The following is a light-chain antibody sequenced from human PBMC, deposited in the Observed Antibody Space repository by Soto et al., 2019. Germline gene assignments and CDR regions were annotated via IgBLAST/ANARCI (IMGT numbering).Light chain of an antibody. J-gene: IGKJ5*01. CDR2: DAS. Sequence: EIVLTQSPGTLSLSPGERATLSCRASQSVSSSYLAWYQQKPGQAPRLLIYDASSRATGIPDRFSGSGSGTDCSLTISRLEPEDFAVYYWQQYGSSPPITFGQGTRLEIK. V-gene: IGKV3-20*01. CDR3: QQYGSSPPIT. CDR1: QSVSSSY.